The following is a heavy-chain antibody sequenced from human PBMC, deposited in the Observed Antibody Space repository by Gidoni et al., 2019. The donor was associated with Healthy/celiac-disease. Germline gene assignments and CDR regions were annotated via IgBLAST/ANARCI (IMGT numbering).Heavy chain of an antibody. CDR2: ISYDGSNK. D-gene: IGHD3-10*01. V-gene: IGHV3-30*03. CDR1: GLTFSSYG. J-gene: IGHJ4*02. Sequence: QVQLVESGGGVVEPGRSLRLSCAASGLTFSSYGMHWVRQAPGKGLEWVAVISYDGSNKYYADSVKGRFTISRDNSKNTLYLQMNSLRAEDTAVYYCARSPNYDYFDYWGQGTLVTVSS. CDR3: ARSPNYDYFDY.